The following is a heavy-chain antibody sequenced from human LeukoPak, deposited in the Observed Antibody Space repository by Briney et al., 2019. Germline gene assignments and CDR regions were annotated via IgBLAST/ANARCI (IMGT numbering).Heavy chain of an antibody. Sequence: GGSLRLSCAASGFTSSSYWMSWVRQAPGKGLEWVANIKQDGREKSYVDSVKGRFTISRDNAKNSLYLQMNSLRAEDTAVYYCATSQSTSGQYGNAFDIWGQGPMVTVSS. CDR2: IKQDGREK. J-gene: IGHJ3*02. CDR3: ATSQSTSGQYGNAFDI. CDR1: GFTSSSYW. V-gene: IGHV3-7*01. D-gene: IGHD2-15*01.